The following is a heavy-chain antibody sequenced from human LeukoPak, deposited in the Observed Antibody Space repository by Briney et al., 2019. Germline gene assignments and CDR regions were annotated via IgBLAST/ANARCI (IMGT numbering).Heavy chain of an antibody. J-gene: IGHJ5*02. CDR3: ARLDGSNWGSLSLDP. V-gene: IGHV5-51*01. CDR2: IYPGDSDT. Sequence: GESPRISCRGSGYSFTSYGMGGGGQRPGKGLEGRGIIYPGDSDTRYSPSFQGQVTISADKSISTAYLQWSSLKASDTAMYYCARLDGSNWGSLSLDPWGQGTLVTVSS. D-gene: IGHD7-27*01. CDR1: GYSFTSYG.